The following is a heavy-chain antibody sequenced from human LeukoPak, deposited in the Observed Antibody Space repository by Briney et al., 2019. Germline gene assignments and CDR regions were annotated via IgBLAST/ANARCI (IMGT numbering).Heavy chain of an antibody. V-gene: IGHV1-2*02. D-gene: IGHD2-2*02. CDR2: INPNSGGT. J-gene: IGHJ4*02. CDR3: ARVKPNCSSTSCYMKY. Sequence: EASVKVSCKASGYTFTGYYMHWVRQAPGQGLEWMGWINPNSGGTNYAQKFQGRVTMTRDTSISTAYMELSRLRSDDTAVYYCARVKPNCSSTSCYMKYWGQGTLVTVSS. CDR1: GYTFTGYY.